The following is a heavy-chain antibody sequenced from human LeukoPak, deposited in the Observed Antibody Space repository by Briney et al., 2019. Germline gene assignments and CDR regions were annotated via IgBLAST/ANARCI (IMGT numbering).Heavy chain of an antibody. J-gene: IGHJ6*03. V-gene: IGHV3-74*03. Sequence: GGSLRLSCAASGFTFSNYWMHWVPQAPGKGLVWVSRTNSGRRSTTHADSVKGRFTIYRDNAKNSLYLQMNSMRAEDTAVYYCARDSKGYRYGYRGGYYDYYYMDVWGKGTTVTVSS. CDR1: GFTFSNYW. D-gene: IGHD5-18*01. CDR2: TNSGRRST. CDR3: ARDSKGYRYGYRGGYYDYYYMDV.